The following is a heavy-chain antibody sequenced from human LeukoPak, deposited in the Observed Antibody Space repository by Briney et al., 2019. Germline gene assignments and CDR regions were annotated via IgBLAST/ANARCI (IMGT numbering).Heavy chain of an antibody. CDR1: GFTFNTYG. CDR2: IRYDGSNK. D-gene: IGHD5-12*01. V-gene: IGHV3-30*02. Sequence: PGGSLRLSCAASGFTFNTYGMHWVRQAPGKGLEWVAFIRYDGSNKYYADSVKGRFTISRDNYKNTLYLQMNSLRAEDTAVYYCARAYSGYDPSDVWGQGTTVTVSS. J-gene: IGHJ6*02. CDR3: ARAYSGYDPSDV.